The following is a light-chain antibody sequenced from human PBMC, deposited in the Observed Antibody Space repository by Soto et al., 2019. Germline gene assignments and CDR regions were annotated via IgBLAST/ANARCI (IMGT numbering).Light chain of an antibody. CDR1: QSISSW. V-gene: IGKV1-5*01. CDR2: VAS. J-gene: IGKJ1*01. Sequence: DIQMTQSPSTLSASVGDRVTITCRASQSISSWLAWYQQKPGKAPKLLIYVASSLESGVPSRFSGSGSGTEFILTISSLQPDDFATYYCQQYNSYSSTWTFGQGTKVEIK. CDR3: QQYNSYSSTWT.